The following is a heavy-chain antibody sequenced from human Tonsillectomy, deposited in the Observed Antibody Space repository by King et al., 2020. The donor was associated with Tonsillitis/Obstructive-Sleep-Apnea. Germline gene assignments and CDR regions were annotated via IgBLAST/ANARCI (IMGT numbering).Heavy chain of an antibody. CDR3: ARKSTSSGWGSYWYFDL. J-gene: IGHJ2*01. CDR1: GFSLSNARMG. V-gene: IGHV2-26*01. D-gene: IGHD6-19*01. Sequence: LTESGPVLVKPTETLTLTCTVSGFSLSNARMGASWIRQPPGKALEWLAHIFSNDEKSYSTSLKSRLTISKDTSKSQVVLTMTNMDPVDTATYYCARKSTSSGWGSYWYFDLWGRGTLVTVSS. CDR2: IFSNDEK.